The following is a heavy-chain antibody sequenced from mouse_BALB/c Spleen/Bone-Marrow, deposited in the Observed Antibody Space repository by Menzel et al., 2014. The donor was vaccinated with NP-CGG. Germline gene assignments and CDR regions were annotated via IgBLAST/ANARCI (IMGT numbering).Heavy chain of an antibody. CDR1: GYAFXSSW. D-gene: IGHD3-1*01. V-gene: IGHV1-82*01. CDR2: IYPGDGDT. Sequence: VQXQESGPELVKPGASVKISCKASGYAFXSSWMNWVKQRPGQGLEWIGRIYPGDGDTNYNGKFKGKATLTADKSSSTAYMQLSSLTSVDSAVXFCARQLGLYAMDYWGQGTSVTVSS. CDR3: ARQLGLYAMDY. J-gene: IGHJ4*01.